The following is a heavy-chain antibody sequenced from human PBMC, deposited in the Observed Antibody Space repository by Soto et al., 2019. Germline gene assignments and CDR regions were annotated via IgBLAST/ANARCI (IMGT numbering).Heavy chain of an antibody. CDR3: ARHQGASWGGEFDP. D-gene: IGHD3-16*01. V-gene: IGHV5-51*01. CDR1: GYRFTNYW. CDR2: FYPGDSET. Sequence: PGESLKISCKGSGYRFTNYWIAWVRQMPGKGLEWMGIFYPGDSETRYSPSFQGQVTISADRSISTAYLQWRSLKASDSAMYYCARHQGASWGGEFDPWGQGTLVTVSS. J-gene: IGHJ5*02.